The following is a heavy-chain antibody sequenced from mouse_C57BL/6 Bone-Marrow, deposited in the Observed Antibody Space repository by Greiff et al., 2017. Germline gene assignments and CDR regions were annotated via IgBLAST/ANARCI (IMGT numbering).Heavy chain of an antibody. J-gene: IGHJ3*01. Sequence: EVQLVESGGDLVKPGGSLKLSCAASGFTFSSSGMSWVRQTPDKRLEWVATISSGGSYTYYPDSVKGRFTLSRDNAKNTRYLQMSSLKSEDTAMYYCARLYYVSSLAWFAYWGQGTLVTVSA. CDR3: ARLYYVSSLAWFAY. CDR2: ISSGGSYT. CDR1: GFTFSSSG. V-gene: IGHV5-6*01. D-gene: IGHD1-1*01.